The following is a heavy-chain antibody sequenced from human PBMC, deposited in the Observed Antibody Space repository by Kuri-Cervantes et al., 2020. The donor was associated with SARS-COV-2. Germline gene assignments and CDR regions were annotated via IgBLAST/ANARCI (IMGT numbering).Heavy chain of an antibody. D-gene: IGHD6-19*01. V-gene: IGHV1-46*01. CDR2: INPSGGST. CDR1: GGTFSSYA. J-gene: IGHJ4*02. Sequence: ASVKVSCKASGGTFSSYAISWVRQAPGQGLEWMGIINPSGGSTSYAQKFQGRVTMTRDTSTSTVYMELSSLRSEDTAVYYCARAPYWGIAVAEGNFDYWGQGTLVTVSS. CDR3: ARAPYWGIAVAEGNFDY.